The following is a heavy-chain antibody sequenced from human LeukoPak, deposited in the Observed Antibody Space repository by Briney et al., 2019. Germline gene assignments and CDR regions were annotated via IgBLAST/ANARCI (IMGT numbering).Heavy chain of an antibody. V-gene: IGHV3-73*01. CDR1: GFTFSSYE. Sequence: GGSLRLSCAASGFTFSSYEMNWVRQAPGKGLEWVGRIRSKPNSYATAYAASVKGRFTISRDDSKNTAYLQMNSLKTEDTAVYYCITRSKDDSSGYYSTWGQGTLVTVSS. J-gene: IGHJ5*02. D-gene: IGHD3-22*01. CDR3: ITRSKDDSSGYYST. CDR2: IRSKPNSYAT.